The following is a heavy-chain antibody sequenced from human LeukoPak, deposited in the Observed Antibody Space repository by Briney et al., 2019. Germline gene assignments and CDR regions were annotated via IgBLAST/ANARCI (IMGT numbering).Heavy chain of an antibody. CDR1: GFSFSSYS. CDR3: ARDFTVETTAYFHN. V-gene: IGHV3-21*01. D-gene: IGHD4-17*01. Sequence: PGGSLRLSCAASGFSFSSYSMNWVHQAPGKGLEWVSSISSSSTYKYYADSVKGRFTISRDNAKNALYLQMNTLRAEDTAVYYCARDFTVETTAYFHNWGQGTLVTVSS. J-gene: IGHJ1*01. CDR2: ISSSSTYK.